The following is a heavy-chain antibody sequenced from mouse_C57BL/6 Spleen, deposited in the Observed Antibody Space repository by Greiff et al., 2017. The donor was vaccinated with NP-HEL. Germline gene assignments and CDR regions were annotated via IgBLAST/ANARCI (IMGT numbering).Heavy chain of an antibody. D-gene: IGHD1-1*01. CDR2: IDPEDGEP. CDR1: GFNIKDYY. V-gene: IGHV14-2*01. J-gene: IGHJ2*01. Sequence: VHVKQSGAELVKPGASVKLSCTASGFNIKDYYMHWVKQRTERGLGWIGRIDPEDGEPKYAPKFQGKATIPADTSSNTAYPQLSSLTSEDTAVYYCASNYYGSSYDYFDYWGQGTTLTVSS. CDR3: ASNYYGSSYDYFDY.